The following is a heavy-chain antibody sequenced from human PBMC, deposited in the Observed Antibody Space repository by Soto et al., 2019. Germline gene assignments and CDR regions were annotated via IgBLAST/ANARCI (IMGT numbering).Heavy chain of an antibody. CDR2: ILVGGST. CDR1: GFTCSSYD. J-gene: IGHJ3*02. Sequence: GSLRLSCAASGFTCSSYDMSWVRQAPGKGLEWVSTILVGGSTHYPDSVKGRFTISRDNSKNTVFLQMNSLTAGDTAVYYCAKATATGGGAFDICGQGTMVTVSS. CDR3: AKATATGGGAFDI. D-gene: IGHD2-8*02. V-gene: IGHV3-23*01.